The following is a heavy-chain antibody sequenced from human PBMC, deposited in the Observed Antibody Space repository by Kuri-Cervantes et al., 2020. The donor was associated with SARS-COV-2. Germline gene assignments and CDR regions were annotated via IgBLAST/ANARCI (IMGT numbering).Heavy chain of an antibody. J-gene: IGHJ4*02. CDR3: ARLRYCSSTSCWHFDY. CDR2: VYYSGTT. D-gene: IGHD2-2*01. V-gene: IGHV4-39*01. CDR1: GGSTSSQSYY. Sequence: SETLSLTCTVSGGSTSSQSYYWGWIRQPPGKGLEWIGSVYYSGTTYYNPSLKSRVTISLDTSKNQFSLKLSSVTAADTAVYYCARLRYCSSTSCWHFDYWGQGTLVTVSS.